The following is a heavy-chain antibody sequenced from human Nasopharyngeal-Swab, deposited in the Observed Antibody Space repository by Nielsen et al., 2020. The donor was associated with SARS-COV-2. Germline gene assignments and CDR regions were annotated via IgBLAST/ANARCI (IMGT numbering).Heavy chain of an antibody. Sequence: GESLKIYCAASGFTLSNYWIHWVRQTPGKGLRWVSRINTDASRTSYADSVKGRFTISRDNAKNTVYLQMNSLRGEDTAVYYCTRVDVHDAFDMWGQGTMVTVSS. D-gene: IGHD3-16*01. V-gene: IGHV3-74*01. CDR3: TRVDVHDAFDM. J-gene: IGHJ3*02. CDR2: INTDASRT. CDR1: GFTLSNYW.